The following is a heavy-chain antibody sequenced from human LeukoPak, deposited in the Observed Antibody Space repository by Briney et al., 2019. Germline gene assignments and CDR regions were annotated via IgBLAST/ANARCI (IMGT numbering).Heavy chain of an antibody. V-gene: IGHV3-64*01. CDR2: ISSDGGST. CDR3: TTSGGGYFDY. D-gene: IGHD2-15*01. J-gene: IGHJ4*02. Sequence: GGSLRLSCAASGFTFSGYGMHWVRQAPGKGLEYVSSISSDGGSTYHANSVKGRFTISRDHSKNTMYLQIGSLRAEDLAICYCTTSGGGYFDYWGQGTLVTVSS. CDR1: GFTFSGYG.